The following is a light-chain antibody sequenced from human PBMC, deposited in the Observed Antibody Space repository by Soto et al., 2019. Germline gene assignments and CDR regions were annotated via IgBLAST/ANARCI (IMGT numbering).Light chain of an antibody. Sequence: IVLAQSPLTLSLSPAERSTLSFPASHRIGSNLAWYQRQPGQAPRLLIYGAPSRATGIPDTFSGTGSATAFTLTISSLQSDDVAVYYCQQYYDWPQTFGQGTKVDIK. J-gene: IGKJ1*01. V-gene: IGKV3-15*01. CDR1: HRIGSN. CDR3: QQYYDWPQT. CDR2: GAP.